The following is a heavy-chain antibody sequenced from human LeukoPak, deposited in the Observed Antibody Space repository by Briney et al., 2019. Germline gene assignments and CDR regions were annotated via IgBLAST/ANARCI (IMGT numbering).Heavy chain of an antibody. Sequence: ASVKVSCKASGYPFSAHFLNWVRQAPGQGLEWMGWINTNTGNPTYAQGFTGRFVFSLDTSVSTAYLQISSLKAEDTAVYYCARESRGPTFDYWGQGSLVTVSS. CDR3: ARESRGPTFDY. J-gene: IGHJ4*02. V-gene: IGHV7-4-1*02. D-gene: IGHD4-11*01. CDR1: GYPFSAHF. CDR2: INTNTGNP.